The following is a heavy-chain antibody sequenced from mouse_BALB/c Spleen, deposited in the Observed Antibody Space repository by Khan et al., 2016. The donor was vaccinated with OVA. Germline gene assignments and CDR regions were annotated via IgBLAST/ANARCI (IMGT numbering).Heavy chain of an antibody. J-gene: IGHJ4*01. CDR3: AREEYYGRSCYAMDY. Sequence: DLVKPGASVKLSCKASGYTFTSYWINWIKQRPGQGLEWIGRIGPGSSNAYYNDMFKDKATLTVDTSSNTAYIQLSSLSSEDSAVYFCAREEYYGRSCYAMDYWGQGTSVTVSA. CDR2: IGPGSSNA. D-gene: IGHD1-1*01. V-gene: IGHV1S41*01. CDR1: GYTFTSYW.